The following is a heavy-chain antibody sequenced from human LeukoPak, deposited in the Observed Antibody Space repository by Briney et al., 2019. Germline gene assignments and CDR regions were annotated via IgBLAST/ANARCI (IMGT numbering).Heavy chain of an antibody. CDR1: GYSINSGYY. Sequence: KPSETLSLTCTVSGYSINSGYYWGWIRQPPGKGLEWIGSIYYSGSTYYNPSLKSRVTISLDTSKNQFSLKLSSVTAADTAVYYCASVRRGFGESSKYYAYYYMGVWGKGTTVTISS. D-gene: IGHD3-10*01. CDR3: ASVRRGFGESSKYYAYYYMGV. J-gene: IGHJ6*03. CDR2: IYYSGST. V-gene: IGHV4-38-2*02.